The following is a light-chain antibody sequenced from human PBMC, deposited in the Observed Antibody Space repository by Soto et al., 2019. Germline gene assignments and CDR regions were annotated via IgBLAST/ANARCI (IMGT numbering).Light chain of an antibody. CDR1: TSNLGGNT. J-gene: IGLJ2*01. CDR3: ATWDGSLPGEV. CDR2: DNN. V-gene: IGLV1-51*01. Sequence: QSVLTQPPSVSGTPGHKVSISCSGSTSNLGGNTVNWYQQLPGTAPKLLIYDNNKRPSGIPDRFSGSKSGTSGTLDITGLQTGDEADYYCATWDGSLPGEVFGGGTKVTVL.